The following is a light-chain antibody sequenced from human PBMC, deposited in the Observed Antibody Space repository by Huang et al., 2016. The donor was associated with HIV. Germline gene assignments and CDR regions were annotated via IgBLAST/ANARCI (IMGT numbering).Light chain of an antibody. J-gene: IGKJ4*01. CDR2: AAS. CDR1: QGISDS. Sequence: DIQMTQSPSSLSASVGDRVTITCRASQGISDSLAWFQQKPGRPPKLLLYAASTLESGVPSRFSGSGSGTDHTLTISGLQPEDLGTYYCQQYFDTIVTFGGGTKVEIK. V-gene: IGKV1-NL1*01. CDR3: QQYFDTIVT.